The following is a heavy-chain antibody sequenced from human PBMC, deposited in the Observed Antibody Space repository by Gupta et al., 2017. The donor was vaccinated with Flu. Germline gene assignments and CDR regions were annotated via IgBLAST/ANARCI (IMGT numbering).Heavy chain of an antibody. Sequence: QLQLQESGPGLVKPSETLSLTCTVSGGSISSSSYYWGWIRQPPGKGLEWIGSIYYSGSTYYNPSLKSRVTISVDTSKNQFSLKLSSVTAADTAVYYCARQIPGGSSSPNWFDPWGQGTLVTVSS. J-gene: IGHJ5*02. D-gene: IGHD3-10*01. CDR1: GGSISSSSYY. V-gene: IGHV4-39*01. CDR2: IYYSGST. CDR3: ARQIPGGSSSPNWFDP.